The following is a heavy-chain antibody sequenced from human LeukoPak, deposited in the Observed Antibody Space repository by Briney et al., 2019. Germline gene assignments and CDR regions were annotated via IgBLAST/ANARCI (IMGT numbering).Heavy chain of an antibody. D-gene: IGHD4-17*01. Sequence: GGSLRLSCAASGFTFSSYSMNWVRQAPGKGLEWVSPISSSSSYIYYADSVKGRFTISRDNAKNSLYLQMNSLRAEDTAVYYCASGDDYGDAGAAFDIWGQGTMVTASS. CDR1: GFTFSSYS. CDR2: ISSSSSYI. V-gene: IGHV3-21*01. J-gene: IGHJ3*02. CDR3: ASGDDYGDAGAAFDI.